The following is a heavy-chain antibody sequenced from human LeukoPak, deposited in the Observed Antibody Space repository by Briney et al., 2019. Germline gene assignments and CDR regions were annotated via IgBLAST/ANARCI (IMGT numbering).Heavy chain of an antibody. V-gene: IGHV3-9*01. CDR1: GFTFDDYA. CDR3: AKDEIAARSDAFDI. Sequence: PGGSLRLSCAASGFTFDDYAMHWVRQAPGKGLEWVSGISWNSGSIGYADSVKGRFTISRDNAKNSLYLQMNSLRAEDTALYYCAKDEIAARSDAFDIWGQRTMVTVSS. D-gene: IGHD6-6*01. CDR2: ISWNSGSI. J-gene: IGHJ3*02.